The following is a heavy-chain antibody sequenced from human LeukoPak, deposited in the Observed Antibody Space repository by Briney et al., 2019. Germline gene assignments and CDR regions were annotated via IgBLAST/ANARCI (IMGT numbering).Heavy chain of an antibody. V-gene: IGHV1-69*05. CDR3: ARAVSQDYYMDV. CDR1: GGTFSSYA. CDR2: ITPIFGTA. J-gene: IGHJ6*03. Sequence: SVKVSCKASGGTFSSYAISWVRQAPGQGLEWMGGITPIFGTANYAQKFQGRVTITTDESTSTAYMELSSLRSEDTAVYYCARAVSQDYYMDVWGKGTTVTVSS.